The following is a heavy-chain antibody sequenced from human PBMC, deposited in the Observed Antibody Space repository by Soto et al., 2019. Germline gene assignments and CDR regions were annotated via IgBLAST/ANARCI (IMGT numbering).Heavy chain of an antibody. J-gene: IGHJ4*02. V-gene: IGHV4-39*01. CDR2: IYYSGST. Sequence: ETLSLTCTVSGGSISSSSYYWGWIRQPPGKGLEWIGSIYYSGSTYYNPSLKSRVTISVDTSKNQFSLKLSSVPAADTAVYYCARQTLYYYDSSGYRYFDYWGQGTLVTVSS. CDR3: ARQTLYYYDSSGYRYFDY. D-gene: IGHD3-22*01. CDR1: GGSISSSSYY.